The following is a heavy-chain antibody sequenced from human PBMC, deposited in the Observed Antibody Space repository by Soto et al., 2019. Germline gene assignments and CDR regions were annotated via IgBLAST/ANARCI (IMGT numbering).Heavy chain of an antibody. J-gene: IGHJ1*01. CDR2: FIPIFGTL. CDR1: GGTFSNFA. Sequence: QVQLVQSGAEVKKPGSSVKVSSKASGGTFSNFAISWVRQAPGHGLEWMGGFIPIFGTLNYAQRFQGRLTISADESTSTAYIELSRLRSEDTAVYYFARFEQLVLHWGQGTLVTVSS. D-gene: IGHD6-13*01. V-gene: IGHV1-69*01. CDR3: ARFEQLVLH.